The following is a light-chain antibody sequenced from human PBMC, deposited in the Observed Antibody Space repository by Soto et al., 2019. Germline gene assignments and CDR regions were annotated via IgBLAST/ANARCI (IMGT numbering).Light chain of an antibody. V-gene: IGLV2-14*01. CDR2: EVN. CDR3: FSFTTTCTHV. Sequence: LTHPASLSGSPGQSITISCTGTSSDIGAYDYVSWFQQHPGKAPKLMISEVNNRPSGVSNRFSGSKSGNTAYLTISGLQVEDEAEYFCFSFTTTCTHVFGTGTKVTVL. CDR1: SSDIGAYDY. J-gene: IGLJ1*01.